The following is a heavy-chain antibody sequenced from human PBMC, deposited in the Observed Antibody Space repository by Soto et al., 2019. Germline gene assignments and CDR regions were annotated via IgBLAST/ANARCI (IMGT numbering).Heavy chain of an antibody. V-gene: IGHV4-31*03. CDR3: ARARTPVLRFLEWLPHFDY. D-gene: IGHD3-3*01. Sequence: QVQLQESGPGLVKPSQTLSLTCTVSGGSISSGGYYWSWIRQHPGKGLEWIGYIYYSGSTYYNPSLKSRVTISGDTSKNQFSLKLSSVTAADTAVYYCARARTPVLRFLEWLPHFDYWGQGTLVTVSS. J-gene: IGHJ4*02. CDR1: GGSISSGGYY. CDR2: IYYSGST.